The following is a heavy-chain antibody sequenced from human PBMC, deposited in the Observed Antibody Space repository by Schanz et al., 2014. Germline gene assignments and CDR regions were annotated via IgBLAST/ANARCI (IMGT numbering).Heavy chain of an antibody. CDR2: ISYDGSKK. Sequence: VQLLESGGGLVQPGGSLRLSCAASGFMFSSYGMHWVRQAPGKGLEWVGVISYDGSKKSYADSVKGRFTISRDNSKNTLFLQMNSLRAEDTAVYHCVSSGSYSSYAFWGQGPLVAVAS. CDR1: GFMFSSYG. J-gene: IGHJ4*02. CDR3: VSSGSYSSYAF. V-gene: IGHV3-33*08. D-gene: IGHD3-10*01.